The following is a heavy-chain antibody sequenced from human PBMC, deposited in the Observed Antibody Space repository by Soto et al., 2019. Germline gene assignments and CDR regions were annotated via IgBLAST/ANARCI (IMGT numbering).Heavy chain of an antibody. J-gene: IGHJ6*02. CDR1: GFTFSSYW. V-gene: IGHV3-74*01. Sequence: GGSLRLSCAASGFTFSSYWMHWVRQAPGKGLVWVSRINSDGSSTSYADSVKGRFTISRDNAKNTLYLQMNSLRAEDTAVYYCASLPYYDFWSGPPYYYYGMDVWGQGTTVTVSS. CDR3: ASLPYYDFWSGPPYYYYGMDV. CDR2: INSDGSST. D-gene: IGHD3-3*01.